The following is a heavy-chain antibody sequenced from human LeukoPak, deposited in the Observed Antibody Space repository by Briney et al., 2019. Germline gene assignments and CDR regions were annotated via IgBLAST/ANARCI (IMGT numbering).Heavy chain of an antibody. V-gene: IGHV3-7*01. CDR2: IKQDGGQI. Sequence: GGSLRFSCAASEFTFSSYWMSWVRQAPGKGLEWVANIKQDGGQIYYLESVKGRFTVSRDNAKNSLYLQMNSLRAEDTAVYYCARLGARQMLEYWGQGTLVTVSS. CDR1: EFTFSSYW. D-gene: IGHD4-17*01. J-gene: IGHJ4*02. CDR3: ARLGARQMLEY.